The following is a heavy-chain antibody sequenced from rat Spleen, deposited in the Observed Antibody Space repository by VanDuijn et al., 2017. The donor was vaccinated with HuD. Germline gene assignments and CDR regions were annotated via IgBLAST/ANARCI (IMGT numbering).Heavy chain of an antibody. J-gene: IGHJ4*01. V-gene: IGHV5-27*01. CDR2: ISTSGGST. D-gene: IGHD1-12*02. CDR3: TTGWVMDA. Sequence: EVQLVESGGGLVQPGRSLKLSCAASGFTFSNYDMAWVRQAPTKGLEWVASISTSGGSTYYRDSVKGRFTISRDNAKSTLYLQMDSLRSEDTATYYCTTGWVMDAWGQGASVTVSS. CDR1: GFTFSNYD.